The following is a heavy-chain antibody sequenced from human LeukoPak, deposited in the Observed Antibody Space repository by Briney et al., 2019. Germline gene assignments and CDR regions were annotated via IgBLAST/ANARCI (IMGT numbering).Heavy chain of an antibody. CDR2: MWNDENSK. J-gene: IGHJ4*02. D-gene: IGHD3-16*01. Sequence: GGSLRLSCAASGFTFSDYGMHWVRQAPGKGLEWVAVMWNDENSKYYADSVKGQFTVSRDTSKNTLYLQMNSLRAEDTAVYYCARDLYSGNFGYWGQGTLVTVSS. CDR3: ARDLYSGNFGY. V-gene: IGHV3-33*01. CDR1: GFTFSDYG.